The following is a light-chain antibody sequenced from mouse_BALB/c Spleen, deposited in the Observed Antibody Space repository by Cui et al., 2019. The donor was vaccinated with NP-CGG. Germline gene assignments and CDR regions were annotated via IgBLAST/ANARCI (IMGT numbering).Light chain of an antibody. J-gene: IGLJ1*01. Sequence: QAVLPQESALTTSPGETVTLTCRSSTWAITTNNYANWVQEKPDHLFTGLIGGTNNRAPGVPARFSGSLIGDKAALTITWAQTEDGSIYFWALWYNNHWVFGGGTKLTVL. V-gene: IGLV1*01. CDR3: ALWYNNHWV. CDR1: TWAITTNNY. CDR2: GTN.